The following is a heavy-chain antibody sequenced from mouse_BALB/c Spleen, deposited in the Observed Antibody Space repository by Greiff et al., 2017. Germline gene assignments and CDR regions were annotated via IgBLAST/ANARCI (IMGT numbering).Heavy chain of an antibody. CDR2: INSNGGST. Sequence: EVNVVESGGGLVQPGGSLKLSCAASGFTFSSYGMSWVRQTPDKRLELVATINSNGGSTYYPDSVKGRFTISRDNAKNTLYLQMSSLKSEDTAMYYCARDKGVYYRYDGFAYWGQGALVTVSA. CDR3: ARDKGVYYRYDGFAY. J-gene: IGHJ3*01. V-gene: IGHV5-6-3*01. CDR1: GFTFSSYG. D-gene: IGHD2-14*01.